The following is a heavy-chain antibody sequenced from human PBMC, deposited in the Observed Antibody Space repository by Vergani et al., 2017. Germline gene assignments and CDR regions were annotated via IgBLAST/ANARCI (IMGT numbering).Heavy chain of an antibody. CDR3: ARFKLHDINY. D-gene: IGHD1-1*01. Sequence: QVQLQESGPGLVKPSQTLSLTCTVSGDSMNSDDFYRSWIRQPPGKGLEWIGNIFYSGRTYYSRALKSRLTLSVALSKNLFSLKLNSVTAADSAVYYCARFKLHDINYWGQGTLVTVSS. V-gene: IGHV4-30-4*01. CDR1: GDSMNSDDFY. J-gene: IGHJ4*02. CDR2: IFYSGRT.